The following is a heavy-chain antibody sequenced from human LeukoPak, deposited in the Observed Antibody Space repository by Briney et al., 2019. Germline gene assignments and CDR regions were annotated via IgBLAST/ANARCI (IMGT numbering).Heavy chain of an antibody. D-gene: IGHD5-24*01. CDR3: AKGYRDGYNTDY. Sequence: GGSLRLSCAASGFTFSSYARSWARQAQGKGLEWVSAIRGSGGSTYYADSVKGRFTISRDNSKNTLYLQMNSLRAEDTAVYYCAKGYRDGYNTDYWGQGTLVTVSS. J-gene: IGHJ4*02. CDR1: GFTFSSYA. CDR2: IRGSGGST. V-gene: IGHV3-23*01.